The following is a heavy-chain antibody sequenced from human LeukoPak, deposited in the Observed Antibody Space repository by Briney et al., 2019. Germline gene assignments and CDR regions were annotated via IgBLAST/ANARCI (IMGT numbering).Heavy chain of an antibody. CDR2: INWNSAII. V-gene: IGHV3-9*01. CDR3: ARGASRFDF. J-gene: IGHJ4*02. Sequence: GGSLRLSCAASGFTFYDYAMHWVRQAPGKGLEWVSGINWNSAIIDYADSVKGRFTISRDNAKKSVYLQIHSLRAEDTALYYCARGASRFDFWGRGTVVTVSS. CDR1: GFTFYDYA.